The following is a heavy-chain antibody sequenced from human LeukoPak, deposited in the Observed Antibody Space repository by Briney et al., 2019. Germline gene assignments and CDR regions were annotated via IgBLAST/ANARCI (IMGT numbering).Heavy chain of an antibody. V-gene: IGHV4-34*01. J-gene: IGHJ5*02. CDR3: ARVNWNDHMRHNWFDP. CDR2: INDSGRI. D-gene: IGHD1-1*01. CDR1: VGSFSGYY. Sequence: PSETLSLTCAVYVGSFSGYYWTWIRQSPGKGLECIGEINDSGRINYNPSLKSRVTISVDTSKNQFSLKLSSVTAADTAVYYCARVNWNDHMRHNWFDPWGQGTLVTVSS.